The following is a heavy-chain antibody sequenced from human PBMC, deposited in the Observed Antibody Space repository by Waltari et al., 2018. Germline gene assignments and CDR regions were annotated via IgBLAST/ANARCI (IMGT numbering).Heavy chain of an antibody. CDR2: INHSGST. CDR1: GGSFSGYY. D-gene: IGHD2-15*01. CDR3: ARTPGYCSGGSCRWYGMDV. J-gene: IGHJ6*02. V-gene: IGHV4-34*01. Sequence: QEQLQQWGAGLLKPSETLSLTCAVYGGSFSGYYWSWIRQPPGKGLEWIGEINHSGSTNYNPSLKSRVTISVDTSKNQFSLKLSSVTAADTAVYYCARTPGYCSGGSCRWYGMDVWGQGTTVTVSS.